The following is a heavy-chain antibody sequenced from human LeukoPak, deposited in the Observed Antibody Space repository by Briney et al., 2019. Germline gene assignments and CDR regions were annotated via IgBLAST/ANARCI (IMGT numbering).Heavy chain of an antibody. D-gene: IGHD3-10*01. Sequence: GGSLRLSCAASGFTFSSYSMNWVRQAPGKGLEWVSSISSSSSYIYYADSVKGRFTISRDNAKNSLYLQMNSLRAEDTAVYYRARDRAYGSGSYYTWGQGTLVTVSS. J-gene: IGHJ4*02. V-gene: IGHV3-21*01. CDR3: ARDRAYGSGSYYT. CDR2: ISSSSSYI. CDR1: GFTFSSYS.